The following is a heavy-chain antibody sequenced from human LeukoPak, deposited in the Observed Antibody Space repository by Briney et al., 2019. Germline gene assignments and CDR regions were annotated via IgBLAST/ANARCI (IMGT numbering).Heavy chain of an antibody. V-gene: IGHV3-7*01. J-gene: IGHJ4*02. D-gene: IGHD3-10*01. CDR1: GFTFSNYW. CDR2: IKQDGSEK. Sequence: GGSLRLSSAASGFTFSNYWMSWVRQAPGKGLEWVANIKQDGSEKYYVDSVKGRFTISRDNAKNSLYLQMNSLRAEDTAVYYCARDRGYYGSGMFDYWGQGTLVTVSS. CDR3: ARDRGYYGSGMFDY.